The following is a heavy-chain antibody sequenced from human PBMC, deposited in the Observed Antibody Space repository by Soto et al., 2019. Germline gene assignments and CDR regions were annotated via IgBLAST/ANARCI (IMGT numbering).Heavy chain of an antibody. Sequence: GASVKVSCKASGGTFSSYAISWVRQAPGQGLEWMGGIIPIFGTANYAQKFQGRVTITADESTSTAYMELSSLRSEDTAVYYLSPRVVVAATPTNDYLILIGFRAFDPWGQGTLVTVSS. CDR2: IIPIFGTA. CDR3: SPRVVVAATPTNDYLILIGFRAFDP. J-gene: IGHJ5*02. D-gene: IGHD2-15*01. CDR1: GGTFSSYA. V-gene: IGHV1-69*13.